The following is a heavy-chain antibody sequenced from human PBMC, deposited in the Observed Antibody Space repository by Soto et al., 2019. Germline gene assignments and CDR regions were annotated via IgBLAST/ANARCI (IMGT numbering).Heavy chain of an antibody. CDR2: FIPIFGTE. Sequence: QVLMVQSGAEVKKPGSSVKVSCRAGRCSFSASGFSWVRKAPGQGLEWVGGFIPIFGTENYAQKFQDRVTVTADESTNTVYMELSSLRSEDTAVDYCARSGYSYGPNMDWGQGTLFNFSS. J-gene: IGHJ4*02. D-gene: IGHD5-18*01. CDR1: RCSFSASG. CDR3: ARSGYSYGPNMD. V-gene: IGHV1-69*01.